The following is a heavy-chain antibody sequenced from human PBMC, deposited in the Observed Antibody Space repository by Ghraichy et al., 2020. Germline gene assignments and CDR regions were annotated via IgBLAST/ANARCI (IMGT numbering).Heavy chain of an antibody. J-gene: IGHJ4*02. CDR3: TTSWVTMVRGVSFIDY. V-gene: IGHV3-15*01. D-gene: IGHD3-10*01. CDR1: GFTFSNAW. CDR2: IKCKADGGTT. Sequence: LTCAASGFTFSNAWMSWVRQAPGKGLEWVGRIKCKADGGTTDYAAPVKGRFTISRDDSKNTLYLQMNSLKTEDTAVYYCTTSWVTMVRGVSFIDYWGQGTLVTVSS.